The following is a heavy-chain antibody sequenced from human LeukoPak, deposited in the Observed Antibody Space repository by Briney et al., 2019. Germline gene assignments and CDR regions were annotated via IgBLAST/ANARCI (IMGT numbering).Heavy chain of an antibody. Sequence: PGGSLRLSCAASGFTFSSYWMHWVRQAPGKGLEWISGISWNSGSIKYADSVKGRFTISRDNAKNSLYLQMNSLRAEDTALYYCTKGQFGESYATNWFDPWGQGTLVTVSS. CDR1: GFTFSSYW. CDR2: ISWNSGSI. J-gene: IGHJ5*02. V-gene: IGHV3-9*01. D-gene: IGHD3-10*01. CDR3: TKGQFGESYATNWFDP.